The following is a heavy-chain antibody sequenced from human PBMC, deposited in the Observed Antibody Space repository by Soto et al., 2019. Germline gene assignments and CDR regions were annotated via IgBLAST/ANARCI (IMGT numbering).Heavy chain of an antibody. J-gene: IGHJ1*01. CDR2: IIPIFGTA. D-gene: IGHD3-3*01. Sequence: QVQLVQSGAEVKKPGSSVKVSCKASGGTFSSYAISWVRQAPGQGLEWMGGIIPIFGTANYAQKFQGRVTITADESTSTAYMELSRLRSEDTAVYYCARGIVFGDGYKLMYFQHWGQGTLVTVSS. CDR1: GGTFSSYA. V-gene: IGHV1-69*12. CDR3: ARGIVFGDGYKLMYFQH.